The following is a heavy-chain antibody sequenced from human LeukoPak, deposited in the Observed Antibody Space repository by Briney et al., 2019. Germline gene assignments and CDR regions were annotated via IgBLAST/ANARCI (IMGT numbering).Heavy chain of an antibody. CDR1: GGSISSSSYY. V-gene: IGHV4-39*02. J-gene: IGHJ2*01. D-gene: IGHD3-22*01. Sequence: SETLSLTCTVSGGSISSSSYYWGWIRQPPGKGLEWIGSIYYSGSTYYNPSLKSRVTISVDTSKNQFSLRLSSVTAADTAVYYCARDDYDSSGYSETYWYFDLWGRGTLVTVSS. CDR3: ARDDYDSSGYSETYWYFDL. CDR2: IYYSGST.